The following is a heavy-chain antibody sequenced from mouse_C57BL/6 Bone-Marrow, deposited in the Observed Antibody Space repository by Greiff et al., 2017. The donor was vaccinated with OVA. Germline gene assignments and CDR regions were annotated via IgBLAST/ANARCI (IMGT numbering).Heavy chain of an antibody. CDR2: IFPGSGST. D-gene: IGHD2-1*01. CDR3: ARADDGNYGPWFAY. CDR1: GYTFTDYY. Sequence: VQLVESGPELVKPGASVKISCKASGYTFTDYYINWVKQRPGQGLEWIGWIFPGSGSTYYNEKFKGKATLTVDKSSSTAYMLLSSLTSEDSAVYFWARADDGNYGPWFAYWGQGTLGTVSA. V-gene: IGHV1-75*01. J-gene: IGHJ3*01.